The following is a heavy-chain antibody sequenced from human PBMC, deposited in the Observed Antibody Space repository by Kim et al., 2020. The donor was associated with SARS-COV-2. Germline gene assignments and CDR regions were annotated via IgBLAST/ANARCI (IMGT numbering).Heavy chain of an antibody. CDR3: ARDGWLRLDYYYYYGMDV. CDR2: INAGNGNT. Sequence: ASVKVSCKASGYTFTSYAMHWVRQAPGQRLEWMGWINAGNGNTKYSQKFQGRVTITRDTSASTAYMELSSLRSEDTAVYYCARDGWLRLDYYYYYGMDVWGQGTTVTVSS. CDR1: GYTFTSYA. J-gene: IGHJ6*02. D-gene: IGHD5-12*01. V-gene: IGHV1-3*01.